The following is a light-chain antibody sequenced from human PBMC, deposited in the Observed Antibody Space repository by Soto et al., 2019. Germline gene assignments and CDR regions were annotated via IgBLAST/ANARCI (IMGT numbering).Light chain of an antibody. Sequence: EIVLTQSPGTLSLSPGERASLSCRASQSIANSLAWYQQKPGQAPRLLIFGASNRATGIPDRFSGSGSGTDFTLTISRLEPEDFAVYHCQQYGGSPRTFGTGTKVERK. V-gene: IGKV3-20*01. CDR1: QSIANS. CDR3: QQYGGSPRT. J-gene: IGKJ1*01. CDR2: GAS.